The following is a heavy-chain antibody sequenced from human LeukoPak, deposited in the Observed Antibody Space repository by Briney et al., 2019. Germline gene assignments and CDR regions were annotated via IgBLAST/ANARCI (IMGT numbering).Heavy chain of an antibody. CDR3: ARWNNDWEFDY. J-gene: IGHJ4*02. V-gene: IGHV3-53*01. Sequence: PGVSLRLSCAASGFSVSRNYMSWVRQAPGKGLEWVSVIYSGGNTYYADFVKGRFTISRDNSKNTVFLQMNSLRAEDTAVYYCARWNNDWEFDYWGQGTLVSVFS. CDR2: IYSGGNT. CDR1: GFSVSRNY. D-gene: IGHD1/OR15-1a*01.